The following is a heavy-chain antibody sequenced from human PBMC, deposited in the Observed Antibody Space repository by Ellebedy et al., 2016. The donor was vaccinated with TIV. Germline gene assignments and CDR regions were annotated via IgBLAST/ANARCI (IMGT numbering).Heavy chain of an antibody. CDR1: GLTFSSYG. D-gene: IGHD2-21*01. CDR3: ARVVTSYGMGI. J-gene: IGHJ6*02. V-gene: IGHV3-30*03. Sequence: GGSLRLSXAASGLTFSSYGIHWVRQAPGKGLEWVALISYDGNEKFYADSVKGRFTISRDKSKNTVYLQMNSLRTDDTAVYSCARVVTSYGMGIWGQGTTVTVSS. CDR2: ISYDGNEK.